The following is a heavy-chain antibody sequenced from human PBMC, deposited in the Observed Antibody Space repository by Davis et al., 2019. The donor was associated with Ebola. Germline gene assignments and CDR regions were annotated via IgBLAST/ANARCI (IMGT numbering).Heavy chain of an antibody. CDR2: INAGNGNT. V-gene: IGHV1-3*01. Sequence: ASVKVSCKASGYTFTNYAMHWVRQAPGQRLEWMGWINAGNGNTEYSQKFQGRVTITRDTSASTVYMELSSLRSEDTAVYYCAKDEFDYWGQGTLVTVSS. CDR3: AKDEFDY. CDR1: GYTFTNYA. J-gene: IGHJ4*02.